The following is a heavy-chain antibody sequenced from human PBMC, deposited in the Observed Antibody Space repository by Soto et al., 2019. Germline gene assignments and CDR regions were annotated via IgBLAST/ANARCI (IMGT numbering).Heavy chain of an antibody. CDR2: IWYDGSNK. J-gene: IGHJ6*02. CDR1: GFTFSSYV. Sequence: GGSLRLSCAASGFTFSSYVMHWVRQAPGKGLEWVAVIWYDGSNKYYADSVKGRFTISRDNSKNTLYLQMNSLRAEDTAVYYCARDPRDLDYYYGMDVWGQGTTVTVSS. CDR3: ARDPRDLDYYYGMDV. V-gene: IGHV3-33*01.